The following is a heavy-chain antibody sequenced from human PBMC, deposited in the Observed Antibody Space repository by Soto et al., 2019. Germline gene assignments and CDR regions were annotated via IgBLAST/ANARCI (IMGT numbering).Heavy chain of an antibody. CDR2: ISDHSP. V-gene: IGHV3-23*01. J-gene: IGHJ6*02. CDR3: AKGARGSSWYYYAMDV. CDR1: GSTFISYA. D-gene: IGHD6-13*01. Sequence: EVQLLESGGGLVQTGGPLSLSGPASGSTFISYALSWVRQAPGRGREWVPAISDHSPDYADSVKGRFTISRDNSKNTLFLQMNSLRGEDTAVYYCAKGARGSSWYYYAMDVWGQGTTVTV.